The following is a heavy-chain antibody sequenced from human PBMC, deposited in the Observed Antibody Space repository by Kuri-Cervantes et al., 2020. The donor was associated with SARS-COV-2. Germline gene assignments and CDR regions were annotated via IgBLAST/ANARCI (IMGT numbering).Heavy chain of an antibody. Sequence: GSLRLSCAVYGGSFSGYYWSWIRQPPGKGLEWIGEINHSGSTNYTPSLKSRVTISVDTSKNQFSLKLSSVTAADTAVYYCATRIAARPVGLEGYDWYFDLWGRGTLVTVSS. CDR2: INHSGST. J-gene: IGHJ2*01. V-gene: IGHV4-34*01. CDR3: ATRIAARPVGLEGYDWYFDL. CDR1: GGSFSGYY. D-gene: IGHD6-6*01.